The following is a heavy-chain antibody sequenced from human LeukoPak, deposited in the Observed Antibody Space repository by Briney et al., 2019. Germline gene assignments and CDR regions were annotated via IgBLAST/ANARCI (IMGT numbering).Heavy chain of an antibody. V-gene: IGHV4-59*01. CDR1: GGFISSYY. CDR2: IYYSGST. CDR3: ARVADLWFGESHDAFDI. J-gene: IGHJ3*02. D-gene: IGHD3-10*01. Sequence: SETLSLTCTVSGGFISSYYWSWIRQPPGKGLEWIGYIYYSGSTNYNPSLRSRVTISVDTSKNQFSLKLSSVTAADTAVYYCARVADLWFGESHDAFDIWGQGTMVTVSS.